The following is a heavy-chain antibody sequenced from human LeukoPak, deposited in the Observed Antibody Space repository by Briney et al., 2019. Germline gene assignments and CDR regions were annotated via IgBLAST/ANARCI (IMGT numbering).Heavy chain of an antibody. Sequence: GASVKVSCKASGGTFSSYAISWVRQAPGQGLEWMGRIIPILGIANYAQKFQGRVTITADKSTSTAYMELSSLRSEDTAVYYCAKERTTRIRLWSYIDYWGQGTLVTVSS. V-gene: IGHV1-69*04. CDR2: IIPILGIA. J-gene: IGHJ4*02. CDR1: GGTFSSYA. CDR3: AKERTTRIRLWSYIDY. D-gene: IGHD5-18*01.